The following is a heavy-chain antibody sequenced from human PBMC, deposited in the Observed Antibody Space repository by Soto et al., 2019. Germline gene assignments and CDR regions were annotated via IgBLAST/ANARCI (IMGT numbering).Heavy chain of an antibody. V-gene: IGHV1-2*04. D-gene: IGHD6-19*01. Sequence: GASVKVSCKASGYTFTGYYMHWVRQAPGQGLEWMGWINPNSGGTNYAQKFQGWVTMTRDTSISTAYMELSRLRSDDTAVYYCAREVSSGSEMGYGMDVWAKGPRSPSP. CDR3: AREVSSGSEMGYGMDV. J-gene: IGHJ6*02. CDR2: INPNSGGT. CDR1: GYTFTGYY.